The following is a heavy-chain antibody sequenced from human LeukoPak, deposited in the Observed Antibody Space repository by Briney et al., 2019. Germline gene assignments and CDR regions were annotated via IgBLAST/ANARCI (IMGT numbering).Heavy chain of an antibody. Sequence: PGRSLRLSCAASGFTFSSYGMHWVRQAPGKGLEWVAVISYDGSNKYYADYVKGRFTISRDNSKNTLYLQMNSLRAEDTAVYYCAKGGYGDYYFDYWGQGTLVSVSS. J-gene: IGHJ4*02. CDR3: AKGGYGDYYFDY. V-gene: IGHV3-30*18. CDR1: GFTFSSYG. D-gene: IGHD4-17*01. CDR2: ISYDGSNK.